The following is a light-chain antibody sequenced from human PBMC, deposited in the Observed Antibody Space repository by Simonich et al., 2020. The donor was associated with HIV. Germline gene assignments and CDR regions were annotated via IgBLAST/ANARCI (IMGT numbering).Light chain of an antibody. CDR3: QQYGSSPIT. V-gene: IGKV3-20*01. J-gene: IGKJ5*01. CDR1: QSVSVSY. CDR2: GAS. Sequence: EIVLTQSPGTLSLSPGERAPLSCRASQSVSVSYLAWYQQKPGQAPRLLIYGASNRATGISDRFSGSGSGTDFTLTISRLEPEDFAVYYCQQYGSSPITFGQGTRVEIK.